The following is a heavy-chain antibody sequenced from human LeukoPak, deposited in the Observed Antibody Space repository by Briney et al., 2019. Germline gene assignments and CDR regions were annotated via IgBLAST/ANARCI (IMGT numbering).Heavy chain of an antibody. CDR3: ARDHRVRGVIEYYYYGMDV. D-gene: IGHD3-10*01. Sequence: GGSLRLSCAASGFTFSSYAMSWVRQAPGKGLEWVSYISSSSTIYYADSVKGRFTISRDNAKNSLYLQMNSLRDEDTAVYYCARDHRVRGVIEYYYYGMDVWGQGTTVTVSS. CDR1: GFTFSSYA. CDR2: ISSSSTI. J-gene: IGHJ6*02. V-gene: IGHV3-48*02.